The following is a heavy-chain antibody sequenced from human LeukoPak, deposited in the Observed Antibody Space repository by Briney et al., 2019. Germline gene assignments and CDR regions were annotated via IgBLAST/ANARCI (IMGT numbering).Heavy chain of an antibody. CDR1: GFNFSATY. Sequence: GGSLRLSCTASGFNFSATYMTWIRQTPGKGLEWVSYVSNRGIIINYADSVKGRFTISRDNSKNTLYLQMNSLRAEDTAVYYCAKHWSYCSTTSCFFNYYYYYMDVWGKGTTVTVSS. CDR3: AKHWSYCSTTSCFFNYYYYYMDV. V-gene: IGHV3-11*01. D-gene: IGHD2-2*01. CDR2: VSNRGIII. J-gene: IGHJ6*03.